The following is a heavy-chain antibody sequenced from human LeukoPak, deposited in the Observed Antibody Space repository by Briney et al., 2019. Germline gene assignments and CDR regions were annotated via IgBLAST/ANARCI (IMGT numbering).Heavy chain of an antibody. Sequence: ASVKVSCKASGYTFTGYYMHWVRQAPGQGLEWMGIINPSGGSTSYAQKFQGRVTMTRDTSTSTVYMELSSLRSEDTAVYYCARAIGSGYFDYWGQGTLVTVSS. D-gene: IGHD1-14*01. CDR3: ARAIGSGYFDY. V-gene: IGHV1-46*01. J-gene: IGHJ4*02. CDR1: GYTFTGYY. CDR2: INPSGGST.